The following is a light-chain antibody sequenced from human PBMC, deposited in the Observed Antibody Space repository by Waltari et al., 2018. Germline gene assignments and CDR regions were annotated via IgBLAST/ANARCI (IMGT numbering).Light chain of an antibody. Sequence: GQAITISCTGTSSDIGRYNYVSWYQQHPGKAPKLVISAVSNRPSGVSNRFSGSKSGNTASLTISGLQAEDGAHYYCSSYTNSGNVVFGGGTKLTVL. CDR2: AVS. CDR3: SSYTNSGNVV. CDR1: SSDIGRYNY. J-gene: IGLJ2*01. V-gene: IGLV2-14*01.